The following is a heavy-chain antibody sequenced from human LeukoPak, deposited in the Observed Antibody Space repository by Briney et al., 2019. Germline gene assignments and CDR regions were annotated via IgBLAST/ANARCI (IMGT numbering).Heavy chain of an antibody. V-gene: IGHV4-4*07. CDR3: TKSDGYGLIRI. D-gene: IGHD3-10*01. CDR1: GGSISNFC. CDR2: FCSTGRT. J-gene: IGHJ3*02. Sequence: SETLSLTCTVSGGSISNFCWSWIRQPAGKGLEWIGRFCSTGRTNYNPSLKSRLTISLDTSKNQFSLQVISLTAADTAAYYCTKSDGYGLIRICGRGTMVTVSS.